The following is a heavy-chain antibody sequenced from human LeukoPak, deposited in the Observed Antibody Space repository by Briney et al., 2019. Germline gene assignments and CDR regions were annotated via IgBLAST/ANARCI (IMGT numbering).Heavy chain of an antibody. J-gene: IGHJ5*02. CDR3: ARDYYGSGSPQNWFDP. Sequence: SETLSLTCTVSGGSISSSSYYWGWIRQPPGKGLEWIGSIYYSGSTYYNPPLKSRVTISVDTSKNQFSLKLSSVTAADTAVYYCARDYYGSGSPQNWFDPWGQGTLVTVSS. V-gene: IGHV4-39*07. CDR1: GGSISSSSYY. D-gene: IGHD3-10*01. CDR2: IYYSGST.